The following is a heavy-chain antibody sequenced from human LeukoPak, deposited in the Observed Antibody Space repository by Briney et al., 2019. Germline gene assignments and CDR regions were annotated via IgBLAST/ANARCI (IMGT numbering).Heavy chain of an antibody. CDR3: AREGGSWIDY. CDR2: IYYSGST. V-gene: IGHV4-59*01. Sequence: SETLSLTCTVSGGSISSYYWSWIRQPPGKGLEWIGYIYYSGSTNYNPSLKSRVTISVDTSKNQFSLKLSSVTAADTAVYYCAREGGSWIDYWGQGTLVTVSS. D-gene: IGHD6-13*01. CDR1: GGSISSYY. J-gene: IGHJ4*02.